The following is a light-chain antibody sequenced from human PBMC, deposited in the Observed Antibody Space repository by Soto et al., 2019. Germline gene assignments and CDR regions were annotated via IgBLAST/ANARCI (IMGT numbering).Light chain of an antibody. CDR2: GAS. Sequence: DTVLMQSPGTLSLSPGERATLSCRASQRIISDYLAWYRQRPGQAPRLLIYGASSRATGIPDRFSASGSGTDFILTITRLEPEDSAVYYCHQYGYGRDTFGQGTKLEI. V-gene: IGKV3-20*01. J-gene: IGKJ2*01. CDR1: QRIISDY. CDR3: HQYGYGRDT.